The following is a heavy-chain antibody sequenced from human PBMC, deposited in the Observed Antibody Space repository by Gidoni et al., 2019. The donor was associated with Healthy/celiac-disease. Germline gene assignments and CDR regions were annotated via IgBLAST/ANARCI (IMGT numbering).Heavy chain of an antibody. V-gene: IGHV3-30*18. Sequence: QVQLVESGGGVVQPGRSLRLSCAASGFTFSSYGMHWVRQAPGKGLEWVAVISYDGSNKYDADSVKGRFTISRDNSKNTLYLQMNSLRAEDTAVYYCAKDKEWELLNWGQGTLVTVSS. D-gene: IGHD1-26*01. J-gene: IGHJ4*02. CDR3: AKDKEWELLN. CDR1: GFTFSSYG. CDR2: ISYDGSNK.